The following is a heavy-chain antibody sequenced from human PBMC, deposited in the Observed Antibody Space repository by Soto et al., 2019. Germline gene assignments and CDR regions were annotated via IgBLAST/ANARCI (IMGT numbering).Heavy chain of an antibody. Sequence: SETLSLTCAVYGGSFSGHSWTWIRQSPGKGLEWIGDINHSGRVNYSPSLKSRVTISLDTSKNQFSLTLSAVTAADTAMYYCSTRAYDTNGYYRFDPWGKGTLVTVSS. CDR3: STRAYDTNGYYRFDP. CDR2: INHSGRV. V-gene: IGHV4-34*01. CDR1: GGSFSGHS. J-gene: IGHJ5*01. D-gene: IGHD3-22*01.